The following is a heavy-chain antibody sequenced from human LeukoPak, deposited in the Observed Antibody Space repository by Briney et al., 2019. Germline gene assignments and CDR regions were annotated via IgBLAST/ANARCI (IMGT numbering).Heavy chain of an antibody. CDR1: GFTFSSYA. J-gene: IGHJ1*01. V-gene: IGHV3-30-3*01. Sequence: GGSLRLSCAASGFTFSSYAMHWVRQAPGKGLEGVAVISYDGSNKYYADSVKLPFTISRDNSKNTLYLQMNTLIAEDTAVYYCARGPLLRPAANPRYFQHWGQGTLVTVSS. CDR2: ISYDGSNK. D-gene: IGHD2-2*01. CDR3: ARGPLLRPAANPRYFQH.